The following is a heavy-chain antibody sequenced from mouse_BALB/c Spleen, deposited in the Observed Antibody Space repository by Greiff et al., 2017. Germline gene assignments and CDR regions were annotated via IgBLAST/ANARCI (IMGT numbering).Heavy chain of an antibody. CDR3: ASGSRITVYYYAMDY. V-gene: IGHV1-14*01. CDR1: GYTFTSYV. D-gene: IGHD2-4*01. J-gene: IGHJ4*01. CDR2: INPYNDGT. Sequence: VQLQQSGPELVKPGASVKMSCKASGYTFTSYVMHWVKQKPGQGLEWIGYINPYNDGTKYNEKFKGKATLTSDKSSSTAYMELSSLTSEDSAVYYCASGSRITVYYYAMDYWGQGTSGTVSS.